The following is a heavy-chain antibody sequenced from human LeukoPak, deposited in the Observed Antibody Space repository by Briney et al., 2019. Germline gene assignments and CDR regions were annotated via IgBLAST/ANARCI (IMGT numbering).Heavy chain of an antibody. CDR1: GFTFSSYG. J-gene: IGHJ4*02. D-gene: IGHD3-10*01. CDR2: IWYDGSNK. V-gene: IGHV3-33*01. Sequence: GRSLRLSCAASGFTFSSYGMHWVRQAPGKGLEWVAVIWYDGSNKYYADSVKGRFTISRDNSKNTLYLQMNSLRAKDTAVYYCARDGDGSGLYYFDYWGQGTLVTVSS. CDR3: ARDGDGSGLYYFDY.